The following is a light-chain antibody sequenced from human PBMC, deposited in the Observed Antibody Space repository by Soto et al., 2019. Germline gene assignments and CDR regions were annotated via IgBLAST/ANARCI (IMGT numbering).Light chain of an antibody. CDR3: FSYGTPPEI. CDR1: SSDVDDYRY. CDR2: DGN. Sequence: QSALAQPRSVSGSPGQLLTISCTGTSSDVDDYRYVSWYQQYPGKAPKLVIYDGNKRPSGVPDRFSGSNSGNTASLTISGLQAEDEADYFCFSYGTPPEIFVTRTKVTVL. V-gene: IGLV2-11*01. J-gene: IGLJ1*01.